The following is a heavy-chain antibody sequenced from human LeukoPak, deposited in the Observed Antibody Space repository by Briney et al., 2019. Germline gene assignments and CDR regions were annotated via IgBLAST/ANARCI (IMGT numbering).Heavy chain of an antibody. Sequence: GGSLRLSCAASGLTFNAFGMNWVRQAPGKGPEWVSYIGTTSGDICYADSVKGRFTISRDSAKNSLYLQMNSLRAEDTAVYYCARFRTWGDKAFDYWGQGTLVTVSS. CDR1: GLTFNAFG. V-gene: IGHV3-48*01. CDR3: ARFRTWGDKAFDY. CDR2: IGTTSGDI. D-gene: IGHD2-21*02. J-gene: IGHJ4*02.